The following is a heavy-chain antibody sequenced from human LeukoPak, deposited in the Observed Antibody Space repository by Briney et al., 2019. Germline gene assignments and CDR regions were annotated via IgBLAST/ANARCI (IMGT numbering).Heavy chain of an antibody. CDR3: ASQSGPYYYDSSGLFDY. CDR2: IKQDGSEK. CDR1: GFTFSSYW. J-gene: IGHJ4*02. Sequence: GGSLRPSCAASGFTFSSYWMSWVRQAPGKGLEWVANIKQDGSEKYYVDSVKGRFTISRDNAKNSLYLQMNSLRAEDTAVYYCASQSGPYYYDSSGLFDYWGQGTLVTVSS. D-gene: IGHD3-22*01. V-gene: IGHV3-7*01.